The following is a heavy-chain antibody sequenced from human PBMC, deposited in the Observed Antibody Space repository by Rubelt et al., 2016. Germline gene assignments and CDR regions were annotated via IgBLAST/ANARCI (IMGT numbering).Heavy chain of an antibody. CDR2: IYYSGST. V-gene: IGHV4-59*12. CDR3: ARIDCSSTSCYFVDP. J-gene: IGHJ5*02. CDR1: GGSMSYYY. Sequence: QVQLQESGPGLVKPSETLSLTCTVSGGSMSYYYWSWIRQSPGKGLEWIGNIYYSGSTNYNSSLKSRVTVSVDTSKNQFSLKLGSVTAADTAVYYCARIDCSSTSCYFVDPWGQGTLVTVSS. D-gene: IGHD2-2*01.